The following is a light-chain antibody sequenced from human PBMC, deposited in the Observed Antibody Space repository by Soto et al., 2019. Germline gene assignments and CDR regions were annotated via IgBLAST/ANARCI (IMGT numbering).Light chain of an antibody. Sequence: EIVLTQSPGTLCLSPGERATLSCRAIQSVSSSYLAWYQQKPGQAPRLLIYGASSRATGIPDRFSGSGSGTDFTLTISRLEPEDFAVYYCQQYGSSPPVTFGGGTKVDIK. CDR3: QQYGSSPPVT. CDR1: QSVSSSY. V-gene: IGKV3-20*01. J-gene: IGKJ4*01. CDR2: GAS.